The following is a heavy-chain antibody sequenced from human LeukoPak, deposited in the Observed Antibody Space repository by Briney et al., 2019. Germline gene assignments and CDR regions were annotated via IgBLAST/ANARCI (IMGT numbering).Heavy chain of an antibody. J-gene: IGHJ5*02. CDR3: AKEILLVWFDP. CDR2: ISSSSSYI. V-gene: IGHV3-21*04. CDR1: GFTFSSYS. Sequence: GGSLRLSCAASGFTFSSYSMNWVRQAPGKGLEWVSSISSSSSYIYYADSVKGRFTISRDNSKNTLYLQMNSLRAEDTAVYYCAKEILLVWFDPWGQGTLVTVSS.